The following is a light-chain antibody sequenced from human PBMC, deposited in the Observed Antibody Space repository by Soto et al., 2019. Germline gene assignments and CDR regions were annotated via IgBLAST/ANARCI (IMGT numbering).Light chain of an antibody. CDR3: SSYGGSNNLV. CDR2: EVN. V-gene: IGLV2-8*01. Sequence: SALTQPPSASGSPGQSVTISCTGTSSDVGGYNYVSWYQQHPGKVPKLMIYEVNKRPSGVPDRFSGSKSGNTASLTVSGLQAEDEADYYCSSYGGSNNLVFGGGTQLTVL. CDR1: SSDVGGYNY. J-gene: IGLJ2*01.